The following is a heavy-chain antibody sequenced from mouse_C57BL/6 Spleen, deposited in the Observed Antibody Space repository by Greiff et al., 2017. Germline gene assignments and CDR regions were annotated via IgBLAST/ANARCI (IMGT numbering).Heavy chain of an antibody. D-gene: IGHD2-5*01. J-gene: IGHJ3*01. Sequence: QVHVKQSGTELVKPGASVKLSCKASGYTFTSYWMHWVKQRPGQGLEWIGNINPSNGGTNYNEKFKSKATLTVDKSSSTAYMQLSSLTSEDSAVYYCARSGSNFWFAYWGQGTLVTVSA. V-gene: IGHV1-53*01. CDR1: GYTFTSYW. CDR3: ARSGSNFWFAY. CDR2: INPSNGGT.